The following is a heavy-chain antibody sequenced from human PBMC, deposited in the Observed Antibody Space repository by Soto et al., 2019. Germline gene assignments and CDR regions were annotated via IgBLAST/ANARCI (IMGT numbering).Heavy chain of an antibody. CDR3: ARVREWFKPFDS. CDR1: GFTFSTYS. V-gene: IGHV3-30*04. Sequence: GGSLRLSCAASGFTFSTYSLHWVRQAPGKGLEWVAVISYDGRNIYYADSVRGRFTISRDNSKNMLYLQMNSLRAEDTAVFYCARVREWFKPFDSWGQGTLVTVSS. D-gene: IGHD3-3*01. CDR2: ISYDGRNI. J-gene: IGHJ4*02.